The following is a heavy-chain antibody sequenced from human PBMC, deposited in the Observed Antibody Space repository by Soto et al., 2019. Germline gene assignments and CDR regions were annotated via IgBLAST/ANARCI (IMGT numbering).Heavy chain of an antibody. V-gene: IGHV1-46*01. CDR2: INPSGGST. CDR3: ARDSKISGYSSSSSHGEPFDY. J-gene: IGHJ4*02. Sequence: ASVKVSCKASGYTFTSYYMHWVRQAPGQGLEWMGIINPSGGSTSYAQKFQGRVTMTRDTSTSTVYMELSSLRSEDTAVYYCARDSKISGYSSSSSHGEPFDYWGQGTLVTVSS. CDR1: GYTFTSYY. D-gene: IGHD6-6*01.